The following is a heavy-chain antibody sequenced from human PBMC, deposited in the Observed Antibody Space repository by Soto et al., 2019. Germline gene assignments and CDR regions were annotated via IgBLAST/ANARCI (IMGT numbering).Heavy chain of an antibody. CDR2: IIPIFGTA. V-gene: IGHV1-69*13. J-gene: IGHJ6*02. D-gene: IGHD6-19*01. Sequence: SVKVSCPASGGTFSSYAISWVRQAPGQGLEWMGGIIPIFGTANYAQKFQGRVTITADESTSTAYMELSSLRSEDTAVYYCARALGYSSGGNYYYGMDVWGQGTTVTVSS. CDR1: GGTFSSYA. CDR3: ARALGYSSGGNYYYGMDV.